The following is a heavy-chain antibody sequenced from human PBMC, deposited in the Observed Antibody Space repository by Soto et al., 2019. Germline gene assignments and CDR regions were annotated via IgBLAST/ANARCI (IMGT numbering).Heavy chain of an antibody. V-gene: IGHV3-64D*06. Sequence: GESLKISCSASGFTFSSYAMHWVRQAPGKGLEYVSAISSNGGSTYYADSVKGRFTISRDNSKNTLYLQMSSLRAEDTAVYYCVKWFPQYSGSYSWGQGTLVTVSS. CDR2: ISSNGGST. CDR3: VKWFPQYSGSYS. J-gene: IGHJ4*02. D-gene: IGHD1-26*01. CDR1: GFTFSSYA.